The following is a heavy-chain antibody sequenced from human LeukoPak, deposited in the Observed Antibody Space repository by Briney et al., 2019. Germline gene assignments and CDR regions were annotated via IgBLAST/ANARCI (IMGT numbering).Heavy chain of an antibody. J-gene: IGHJ4*02. V-gene: IGHV1-69*05. CDR3: ARLGRDGYKGDY. D-gene: IGHD5-24*01. CDR2: IIPIFGTA. CDR1: GGTFSSCA. Sequence: SVKVSCKASGGTFSSCAISWVRQAPGQGLEWMGGIIPIFGTANYAQKFQGGVTITTDESTSTAYMELSSLRSEDTAVYYCARLGRDGYKGDYWGQGTLVTVSS.